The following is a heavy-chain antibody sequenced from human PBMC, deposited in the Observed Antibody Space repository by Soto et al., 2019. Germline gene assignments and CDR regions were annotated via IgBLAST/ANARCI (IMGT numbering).Heavy chain of an antibody. Sequence: SETLSLTCTASGGSISSSSYYWGWIRQAPGKGLEWIGSIYYSGSTYYNPSLKSRVTISVDTSKNQFSLKLSSVTAADTAVYYCARPYSNYENWFDPWGQGTLVTVSS. D-gene: IGHD4-4*01. CDR3: ARPYSNYENWFDP. V-gene: IGHV4-39*01. CDR2: IYYSGST. J-gene: IGHJ5*02. CDR1: GGSISSSSYY.